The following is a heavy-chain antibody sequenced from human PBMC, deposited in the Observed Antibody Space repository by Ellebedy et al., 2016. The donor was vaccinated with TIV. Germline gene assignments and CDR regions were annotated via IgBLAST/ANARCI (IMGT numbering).Heavy chain of an antibody. CDR1: GFTFSNFA. CDR2: LYGTGRGI. Sequence: PGGSLRLSCAASGFTFSNFAMGWVRKTPGKGLEGVSGLYGTGRGIFYSDSVRGRFTISRDNSRNTLYLQMNSLRGEDTGIYYCVKDQIAGDGRWVFDLWGQGTMVTVSS. CDR3: VKDQIAGDGRWVFDL. V-gene: IGHV3-23*01. J-gene: IGHJ3*01. D-gene: IGHD5-24*01.